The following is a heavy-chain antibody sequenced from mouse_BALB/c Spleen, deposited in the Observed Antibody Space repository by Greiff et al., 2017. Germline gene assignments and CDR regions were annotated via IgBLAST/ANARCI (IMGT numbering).Heavy chain of an antibody. Sequence: VKLVESGPGLVAPSQSLSITCTVSGFSLTSYGVHWVRQPPGKGLEWLGVIWAGGSTNYNSALMSRLSISKDNSKSQVFLKMNSLQTDDTAMYYCARDGDYDYVWFAYWGQGTLVTVAA. CDR1: GFSLTSYG. CDR3: ARDGDYDYVWFAY. CDR2: IWAGGST. J-gene: IGHJ3*01. V-gene: IGHV2-9*02. D-gene: IGHD2-4*01.